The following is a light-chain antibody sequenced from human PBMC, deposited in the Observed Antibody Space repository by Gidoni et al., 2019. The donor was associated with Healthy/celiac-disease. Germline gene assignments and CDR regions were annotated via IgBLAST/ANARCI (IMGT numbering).Light chain of an antibody. CDR2: GAS. J-gene: IGKJ4*01. Sequence: EIVLTQSPGTLSLSPGERATLSCRAIQSVSSSYLAWYQQKPGPAPRLLIYGASSRATCIPARFRGSGAGTDFTITNSRLEPEDFAGYYCQQYGSSPPLTFGGGTKVEIK. V-gene: IGKV3-20*01. CDR1: QSVSSSY. CDR3: QQYGSSPPLT.